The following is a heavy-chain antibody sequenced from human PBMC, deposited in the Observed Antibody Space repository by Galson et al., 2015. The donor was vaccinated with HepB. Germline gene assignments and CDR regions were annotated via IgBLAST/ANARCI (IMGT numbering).Heavy chain of an antibody. CDR1: GFSLSNARMG. Sequence: PALVKPTQPLTLTCTVSGFSLSNARMGVSWIRQSPGKALEWLAHIFSNDEKSYSTSLKSRLTISKDTSKSQVVLTMTNMDPVDTATYYCARIKIQLWRYWYFDLWGRGTLVTVSS. CDR2: IFSNDEK. D-gene: IGHD5-18*01. J-gene: IGHJ2*01. V-gene: IGHV2-26*01. CDR3: ARIKIQLWRYWYFDL.